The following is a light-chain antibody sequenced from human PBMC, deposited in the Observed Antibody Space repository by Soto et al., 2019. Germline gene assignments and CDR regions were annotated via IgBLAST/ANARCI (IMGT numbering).Light chain of an antibody. V-gene: IGKV1-39*01. CDR2: AAS. J-gene: IGKJ4*01. CDR3: QQSYRTPLT. CDR1: QSISSY. Sequence: DIQMTQSPSSLSASVGDRVTITCRASQSISSYLNWYQQKPGKAPKLLIYAASSLQGGVPSRFSGSGSGTDFTLTISSLQPEDFATYYCQQSYRTPLTFGGGTKVEIK.